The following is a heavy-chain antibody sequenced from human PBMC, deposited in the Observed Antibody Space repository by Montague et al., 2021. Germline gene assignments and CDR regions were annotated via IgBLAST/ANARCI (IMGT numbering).Heavy chain of an antibody. J-gene: IGHJ5*02. CDR1: GGSISSNSYW. CDR3: ARSLYCMGGSCYSGFYP. CDR2: TFNTGSS. Sequence: SETLSLICTGSGGSISSNSYWWAWIRQPPGKGLEYVGTTFNTGSSYYSPSLKSRVTISVDTSKNQFSLRLSAVTAADTAVYYCARSLYCMGGSCYSGFYPWGQGTLVIV. D-gene: IGHD2-15*01. V-gene: IGHV4-39*01.